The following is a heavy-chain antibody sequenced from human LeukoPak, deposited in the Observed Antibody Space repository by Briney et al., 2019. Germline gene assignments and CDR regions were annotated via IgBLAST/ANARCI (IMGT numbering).Heavy chain of an antibody. CDR1: GFTFSSYA. CDR2: ISYDGSNK. V-gene: IGHV3-30-3*01. J-gene: IGHJ4*02. D-gene: IGHD6-13*01. CDR3: ATGYSSSHSDFDY. Sequence: GRSLRLSCAASGFTFSSYAMHWVRQAPGKGLEWVAVISYDGSNKYYADSVKGRFTISRDNSKNTLYLQMNSLRAEDTAVYYCATGYSSSHSDFDYWGQGTLVTVSS.